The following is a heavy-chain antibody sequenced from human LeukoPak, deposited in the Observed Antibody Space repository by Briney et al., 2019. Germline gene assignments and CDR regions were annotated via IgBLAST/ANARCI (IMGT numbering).Heavy chain of an antibody. CDR2: LSTTGNT. CDR1: GGSISTHY. Sequence: PSETLSLTCTVSGGSISTHYWSWIRQPAGKGLEWIGRLSTTGNTNYNPSLKSRVTMSVDTSKNQFSLKLSSMTAADTAVYYCAREVEMATQFDYWGQGTLVTVSS. V-gene: IGHV4-4*07. D-gene: IGHD5-24*01. CDR3: AREVEMATQFDY. J-gene: IGHJ4*02.